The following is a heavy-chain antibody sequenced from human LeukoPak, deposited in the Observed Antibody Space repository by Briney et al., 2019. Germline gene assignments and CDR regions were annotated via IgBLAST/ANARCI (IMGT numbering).Heavy chain of an antibody. Sequence: GGSLKLSCAASGFPFSSYAMSWVRQAPGKGLEWVSAISGSGGSTYYADSVKGRFTISRDNSKNTLYLQMNSLRAEDTAVYYCANDYGDYGEYFDYWGQGTLVTVSS. D-gene: IGHD4-17*01. CDR1: GFPFSSYA. CDR2: ISGSGGST. CDR3: ANDYGDYGEYFDY. V-gene: IGHV3-23*01. J-gene: IGHJ4*02.